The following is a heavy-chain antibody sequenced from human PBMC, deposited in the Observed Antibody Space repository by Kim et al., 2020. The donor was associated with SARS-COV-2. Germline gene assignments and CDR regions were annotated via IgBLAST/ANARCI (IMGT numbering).Heavy chain of an antibody. CDR2: TYYRSKWYS. Sequence: SQTLSLTCAVLGDSVSSNTASWSWIRQSPSRGLEWLGTTYYRSKWYSDYAVSVLSRITIKPDTSKNHVSLQLNSVSPEDTAVYYCARGFRKAFDHWGQGT. J-gene: IGHJ4*02. V-gene: IGHV6-1*01. CDR3: ARGFRKAFDH. D-gene: IGHD2-21*01. CDR1: GDSVSSNTAS.